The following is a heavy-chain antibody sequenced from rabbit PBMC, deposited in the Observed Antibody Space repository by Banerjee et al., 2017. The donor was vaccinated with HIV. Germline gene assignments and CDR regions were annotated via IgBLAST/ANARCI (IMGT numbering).Heavy chain of an antibody. D-gene: IGHD4-2*01. CDR2: IYPGSGNT. CDR1: GFTLSSYW. CDR3: ARDAGYAGSNL. Sequence: QEQLEESGGDLVKPEGSLTLTCTASGFTLSSYWICWVRQAPGKGLEWIACIYPGSGNTYYASWAKGRFTISKTSSPTVTLQMTSLTAADTATYFCARDAGYAGSNLWGPGTLVTVS. V-gene: IGHV1S45*01. J-gene: IGHJ4*01.